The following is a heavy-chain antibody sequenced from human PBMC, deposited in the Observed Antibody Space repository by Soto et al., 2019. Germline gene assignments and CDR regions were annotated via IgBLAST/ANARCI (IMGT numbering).Heavy chain of an antibody. Sequence: LSLTCAVSGHSLRSVYYWGWIRQPPGKGLEWIGSINHSGTTYYNLPLRSRVTISADTSKNQFSLKLISVTAADTAVYYCTRRRFGVRGVTTMDVWGPGTTVTVSS. V-gene: IGHV4-38-2*01. J-gene: IGHJ6*02. CDR2: INHSGTT. CDR3: TRRRFGVRGVTTMDV. CDR1: GHSLRSVYY. D-gene: IGHD3-10*01.